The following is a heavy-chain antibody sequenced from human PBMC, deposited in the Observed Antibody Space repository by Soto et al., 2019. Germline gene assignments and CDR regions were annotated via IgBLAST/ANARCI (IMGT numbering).Heavy chain of an antibody. V-gene: IGHV4-4*07. CDR2: IFSSGST. D-gene: IGHD5-12*01. CDR1: GGSINTFY. J-gene: IGHJ4*02. Sequence: QVRLQESGPGLLKPSETLSLTCTVSGGSINTFYWSWVRQPAGKGLEWIGRIFSSGSTRFNPSLESRVDMSVDTSKNHFSLNLSSVTAADMAVYYCAREGSYSAYNFAHGIQLWSFDFWGQGALVTVSS. CDR3: AREGSYSAYNFAHGIQLWSFDF.